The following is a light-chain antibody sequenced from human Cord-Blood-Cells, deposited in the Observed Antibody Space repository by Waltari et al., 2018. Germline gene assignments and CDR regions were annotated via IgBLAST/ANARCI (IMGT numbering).Light chain of an antibody. V-gene: IGKV1-33*01. J-gene: IGKJ4*01. Sequence: DIQMTQSPSSLSASVGDRVIITCQASQDISNYLNWYQQKPGKAPKLLIYDASNLETGVPSRFSGSGSGTDFTFTISSLQPEDIATYYCQQYDNLPFTFGGGTKVEIK. CDR1: QDISNY. CDR2: DAS. CDR3: QQYDNLPFT.